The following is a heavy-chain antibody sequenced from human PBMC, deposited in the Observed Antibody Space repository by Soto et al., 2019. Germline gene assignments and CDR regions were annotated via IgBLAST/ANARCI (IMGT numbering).Heavy chain of an antibody. V-gene: IGHV5-10-1*01. Sequence: GESLKISCKGSGYSFTSYWISWVRQMPGKGLEWMGRIGPSDSYTNYSPSFQGHVTISADKSISTAYLQWSSLKASDTAMYYCARFSSSRVGYYYGMDVWGQGTTVTV. CDR3: ARFSSSRVGYYYGMDV. CDR1: GYSFTSYW. J-gene: IGHJ6*02. CDR2: IGPSDSYT. D-gene: IGHD6-6*01.